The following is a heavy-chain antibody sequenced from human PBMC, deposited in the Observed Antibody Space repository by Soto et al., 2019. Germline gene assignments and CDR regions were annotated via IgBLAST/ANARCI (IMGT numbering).Heavy chain of an antibody. D-gene: IGHD3-10*01. J-gene: IGHJ4*02. CDR2: IRGSGGST. CDR3: AKGFGISWQYYLDY. V-gene: IGHV3-23*01. Sequence: EVQLLESGGGLVQPGGSLRLSCAASGFSFASYAMNWVRQAPGKGLEWVSGIRGSGGSTYYADSVKGRFTISRDNSKNTLYLHLSSLRVEDTAVYYCAKGFGISWQYYLDYWGQGTLVTVSS. CDR1: GFSFASYA.